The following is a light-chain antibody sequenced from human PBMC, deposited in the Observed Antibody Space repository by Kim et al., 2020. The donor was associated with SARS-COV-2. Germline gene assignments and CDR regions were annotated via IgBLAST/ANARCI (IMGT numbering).Light chain of an antibody. J-gene: IGLJ1*01. V-gene: IGLV1-44*01. CDR3: AAWDDSLNGYV. CDR2: SNK. CDR1: NSNRRKYT. Sequence: GPRVTNTLYGTNSNRRKYTVNWYQTHPRTAPKPLLLSNKQRPSGVPDRFPGSKSGTSASLAISGLQSEDEADYYCAAWDDSLNGYVFGTGTKVTVL.